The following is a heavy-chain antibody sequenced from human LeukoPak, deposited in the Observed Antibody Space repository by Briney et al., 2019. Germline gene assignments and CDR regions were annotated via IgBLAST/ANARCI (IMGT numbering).Heavy chain of an antibody. CDR3: ARERADSYGGNWFDP. J-gene: IGHJ5*02. CDR2: IYTSGST. V-gene: IGHV4-61*02. Sequence: SETLSLTCTVSGGSISSGSYYWSWIRQPAGKGLEWIGRIYTSGSTNYNPSLKSRVTISVDTSKNHFSLKLRSVTAADTAVYYCARERADSYGGNWFDPWGQGTLVTVSS. CDR1: GGSISSGSYY. D-gene: IGHD5-18*01.